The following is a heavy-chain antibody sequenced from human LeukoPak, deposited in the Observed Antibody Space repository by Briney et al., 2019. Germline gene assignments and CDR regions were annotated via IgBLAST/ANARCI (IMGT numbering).Heavy chain of an antibody. CDR3: ARVVGAKFDY. D-gene: IGHD1-26*01. CDR1: GGSFSGYH. CDR2: INHSGST. J-gene: IGHJ4*02. Sequence: SETLSLTCAVYGGSFSGYHWSWIRQPPGKGLEWIGEINHSGSTNYNPSLKSRVTISVDTSKNQFSLKLSSVTAADTAVYYCARVVGAKFDYWGQGTLVTVSS. V-gene: IGHV4-34*01.